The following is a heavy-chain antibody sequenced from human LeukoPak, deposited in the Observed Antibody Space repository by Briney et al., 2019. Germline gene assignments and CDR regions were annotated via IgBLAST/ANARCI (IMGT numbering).Heavy chain of an antibody. CDR2: INHSGST. V-gene: IGHV4-34*01. J-gene: IGHJ4*02. CDR1: GGSFSGYY. CDR3: ARGRSDSSGYYYDY. Sequence: PSETLSLTCAVYGGSFSGYYWSWIRQPPGKGLEWIGEINHSGSTNHIPSLKSRVTISVDTSKNQFSLKLSSVTAADTAVYYCARGRSDSSGYYYDYWGQGTLVTVSS. D-gene: IGHD3-22*01.